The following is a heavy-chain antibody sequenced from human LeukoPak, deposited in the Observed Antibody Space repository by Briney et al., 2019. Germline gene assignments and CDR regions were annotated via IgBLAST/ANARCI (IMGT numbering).Heavy chain of an antibody. V-gene: IGHV4-30-4*01. D-gene: IGHD3-10*01. CDR1: GGSISSGDYY. CDR2: IYYSGST. J-gene: IGHJ4*02. Sequence: SETLSLTCTVSGGSISSGDYYWSWIRQPPGKGLEWIGYIYYSGSTYYNPSLKSRVTISVDTSKNQFSLKLSSVTAADTAVYYCARGDGMVRGASEGFDYWGQGTLVTVSS. CDR3: ARGDGMVRGASEGFDY.